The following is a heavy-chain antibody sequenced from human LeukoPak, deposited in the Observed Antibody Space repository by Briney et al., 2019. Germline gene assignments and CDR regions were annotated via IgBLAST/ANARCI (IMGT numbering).Heavy chain of an antibody. CDR1: GGSISSSY. CDR2: IYYSGST. CDR3: ARDQGPMGVVFDY. D-gene: IGHD2-21*01. J-gene: IGHJ4*02. V-gene: IGHV4-59*12. Sequence: SETLSLTCSVSGGSISSSYWTWVRQPPGKGLEWIGYIYYSGSTYYNPSLKSRVTISVDTSKNQFSLKLSSVTAADTAVYYCARDQGPMGVVFDYWGQGTLVTVSS.